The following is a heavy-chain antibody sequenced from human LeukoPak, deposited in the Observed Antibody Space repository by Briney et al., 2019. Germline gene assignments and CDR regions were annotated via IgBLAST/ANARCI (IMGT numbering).Heavy chain of an antibody. V-gene: IGHV3-53*01. D-gene: IGHD3-10*01. Sequence: GGSLRLSCAASGFAVSSNYMNWVRQAPGKGLEWVSVLYPDGRTYYADSVKGRFTISRDASKNTLFLQMTSLRAEDTAVYYCAKAKGWYGEGYFDYWGQGTLVTVSS. CDR3: AKAKGWYGEGYFDY. J-gene: IGHJ4*02. CDR2: LYPDGRT. CDR1: GFAVSSNY.